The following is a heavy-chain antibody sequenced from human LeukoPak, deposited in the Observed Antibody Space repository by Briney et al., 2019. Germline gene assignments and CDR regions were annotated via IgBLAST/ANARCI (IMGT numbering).Heavy chain of an antibody. J-gene: IGHJ4*02. CDR3: ARGAKWAYYFDY. CDR1: AFTFNTYW. Sequence: WSLRLSCAASAFTFNTYWMHWFGQVTGTGLEWVSRINGDESSTNYADSVKGRFTISRDNAKDTLYLHMSSLTAEDTAVYYCARGAKWAYYFDYWGQGTLVTVSS. D-gene: IGHD1-26*01. CDR2: INGDESST. V-gene: IGHV3-74*01.